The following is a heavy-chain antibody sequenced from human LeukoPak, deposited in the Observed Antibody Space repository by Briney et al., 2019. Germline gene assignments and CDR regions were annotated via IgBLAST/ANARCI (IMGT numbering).Heavy chain of an antibody. J-gene: IGHJ4*02. Sequence: GGSLRLSCAASGFTVSSNYMSWVRQAPGKGREWVSFIYSGGSTYYADSVKGRFTISRDNSKNTLYLQMNSLRAEDTAVYYCARAHYDILTGYPQLSPYYFDYWGQGTLVTASS. CDR2: IYSGGST. D-gene: IGHD3-9*01. V-gene: IGHV3-66*01. CDR3: ARAHYDILTGYPQLSPYYFDY. CDR1: GFTVSSNY.